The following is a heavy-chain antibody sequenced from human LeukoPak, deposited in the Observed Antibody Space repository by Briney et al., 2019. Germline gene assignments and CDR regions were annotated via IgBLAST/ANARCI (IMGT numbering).Heavy chain of an antibody. CDR2: IYHSGSA. J-gene: IGHJ4*02. CDR3: ARARRTVTTCCEFDY. Sequence: SETLPLTCVVSGDSITSSNWWNWVRQTPGEGLEWIGEIYHSGSAYYNPSLQTRVTISVDTSKNQFSLKLSSVTAADTAVYYCARARRTVTTCCEFDYWGQGTLVTVSS. V-gene: IGHV4/OR15-8*01. CDR1: GDSITSSNW. D-gene: IGHD4-17*01.